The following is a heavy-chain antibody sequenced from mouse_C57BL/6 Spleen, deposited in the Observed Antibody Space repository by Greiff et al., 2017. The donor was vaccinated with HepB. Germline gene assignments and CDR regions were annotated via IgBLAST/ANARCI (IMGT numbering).Heavy chain of an antibody. CDR1: GYSFTDYN. V-gene: IGHV1-39*01. CDR2: INPNYGTT. Sequence: EVKLVESGPELVKPGASVKISCKASGYSFTDYNMNWVKQSNGKSLEWIGVINPNYGTTSYNQKFKGKATLTVDQSSSTAYMQLNSLTSEDSAVYYCARVEDYGSSSVYFDYWGQGTTLTVSS. J-gene: IGHJ2*01. CDR3: ARVEDYGSSSVYFDY. D-gene: IGHD1-1*01.